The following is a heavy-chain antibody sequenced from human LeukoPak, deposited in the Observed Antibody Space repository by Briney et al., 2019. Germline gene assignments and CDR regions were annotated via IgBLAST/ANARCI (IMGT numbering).Heavy chain of an antibody. J-gene: IGHJ4*02. V-gene: IGHV1-69*13. Sequence: SVKVSCKASGYTFTSYGISWVRQAPGQGLEWMGGIIPLFGTANYAQRFQGRVTITADESTSTAYMALSSLRSEDTAIYYCARARIPFAVVIPWDYWGQGTLVTVSS. CDR3: ARARIPFAVVIPWDY. CDR2: IIPLFGTA. CDR1: GYTFTSYG. D-gene: IGHD3-3*01.